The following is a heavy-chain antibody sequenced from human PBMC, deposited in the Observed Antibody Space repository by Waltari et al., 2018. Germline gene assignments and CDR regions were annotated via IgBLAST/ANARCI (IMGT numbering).Heavy chain of an antibody. D-gene: IGHD6-19*01. CDR3: ASDLGGTAVATDAFDI. J-gene: IGHJ3*02. V-gene: IGHV4-38-2*01. Sequence: QVQLPQSGPGQVKPSETLSLSCAVGGGYLRRGSYRGWFRQPTGKGREGIGSVSHSGSTYYNPPLKSRVTISIHMSKHQFSLELRSVTAADTAVYFCASDLGGTAVATDAFDIWGQGTMVIVSS. CDR2: VSHSGST. CDR1: GGYLRRGSY.